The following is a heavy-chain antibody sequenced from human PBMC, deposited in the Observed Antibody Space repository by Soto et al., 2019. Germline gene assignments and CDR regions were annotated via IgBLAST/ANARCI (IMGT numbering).Heavy chain of an antibody. V-gene: IGHV3-30*18. D-gene: IGHD4-17*01. CDR2: ISYDGSNK. CDR1: GFTFSSYG. Sequence: QVQLVESGGGVVQPGRSLRLSCVASGFTFSSYGMHWVRQAPGKGLEWVAVISYDGSNKYYADSVKGRFTISRDNSKNTLYLQMNSLRAEDTAVYYCAKLHPVTPYDAFDIWGQGTMVTVSS. J-gene: IGHJ3*02. CDR3: AKLHPVTPYDAFDI.